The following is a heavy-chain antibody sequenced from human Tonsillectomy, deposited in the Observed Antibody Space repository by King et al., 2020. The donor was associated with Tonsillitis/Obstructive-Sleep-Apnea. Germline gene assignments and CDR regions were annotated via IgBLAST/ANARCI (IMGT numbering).Heavy chain of an antibody. V-gene: IGHV3-7*04. CDR3: ARDYCSSTSCYDY. CDR2: IKQDGSEK. D-gene: IGHD2-2*01. CDR1: GFTFSSYW. J-gene: IGHJ4*02. Sequence: VQLVESGGGLVQPGGSLRLSCAASGFTFSSYWMSWVRQAPGKGLEWVANIKQDGSEKYYVDSVKGRFTISRDNAKNSLYLQMNSLRAEDTAVYYCARDYCSSTSCYDYWGQGTLVTVSS.